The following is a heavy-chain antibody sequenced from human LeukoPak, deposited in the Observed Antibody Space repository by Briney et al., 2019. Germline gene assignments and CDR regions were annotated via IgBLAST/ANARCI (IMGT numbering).Heavy chain of an antibody. V-gene: IGHV3-30-3*01. CDR1: GFTFSSYA. D-gene: IGHD1-26*01. CDR2: ISYDGSNK. Sequence: GRSLRLSCAASGFTFSSYAMHWVRQAPGKGLEWVAVISYDGSNKYYADSVKGRFTISRGNSKNTLYLQMNSLRAEDTAVYYCARDRGGSYYDLNYWGQGTLVTVSS. CDR3: ARDRGGSYYDLNY. J-gene: IGHJ4*02.